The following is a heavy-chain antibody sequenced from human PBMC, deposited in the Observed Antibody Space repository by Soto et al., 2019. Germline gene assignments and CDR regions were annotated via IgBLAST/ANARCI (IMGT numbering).Heavy chain of an antibody. CDR1: GDSVSSNSAA. V-gene: IGHV6-1*01. D-gene: IGHD2-2*02. CDR2: TYYRSKWYN. J-gene: IGHJ6*02. CDR3: ARANIVVPAAIQGFYYYGMDV. Sequence: SQTLSLTCAISGDSVSSNSAAWNWIRQSPSRGLEWLGRTYYRSKWYNDYAVPVKSRITINPDTSKNQFSLQLNSVTPEDTAVYYCARANIVVPAAIQGFYYYGMDVWGQGTTVTVSS.